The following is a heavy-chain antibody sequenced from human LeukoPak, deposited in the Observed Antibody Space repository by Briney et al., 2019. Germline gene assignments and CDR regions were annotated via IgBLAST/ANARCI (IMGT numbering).Heavy chain of an antibody. Sequence: GASVKVSCKASGYTLTGYYMHWVRQAPGQGLEWMGWINPNSGGTNYAQKFQGRVTMTRDTSISTAYMELSRLRSGDTAVYYCARDADDYDAFDIWGQGTMVTVSS. D-gene: IGHD3-16*01. CDR3: ARDADDYDAFDI. CDR1: GYTLTGYY. J-gene: IGHJ3*02. V-gene: IGHV1-2*02. CDR2: INPNSGGT.